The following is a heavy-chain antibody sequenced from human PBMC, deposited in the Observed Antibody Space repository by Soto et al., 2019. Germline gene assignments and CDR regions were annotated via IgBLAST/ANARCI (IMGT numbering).Heavy chain of an antibody. CDR3: ARHIASQSCSRGNCYGPFDY. CDR1: GVSISSYY. D-gene: IGHD2-15*01. V-gene: IGHV4-59*08. CDR2: IYFSGSA. J-gene: IGHJ4*02. Sequence: PSETLSLTCTVSGVSISSYYWSWIRQPPGKGLEHIGFIYFSGSANYNPSIKSRPTISLDTSKNQLSLKLSSVTAADTAVYYCARHIASQSCSRGNCYGPFDYWGQGTLVTVSS.